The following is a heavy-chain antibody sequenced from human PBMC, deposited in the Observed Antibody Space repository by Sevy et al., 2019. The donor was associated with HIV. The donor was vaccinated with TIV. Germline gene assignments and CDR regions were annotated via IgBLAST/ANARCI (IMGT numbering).Heavy chain of an antibody. CDR2: INPNSGGT. Sequence: ASVKVSCKASGYTFTGYYMHWVRQAPGQGLEWMGRINPNSGGTNYAQKFQGRVTMTRDTSISTAYMELSRLRSDDTAVYYCAGGLLLGGIGPYYYYYGMDVWGQGTTVTVSS. J-gene: IGHJ6*02. CDR1: GYTFTGYY. CDR3: AGGLLLGGIGPYYYYYGMDV. D-gene: IGHD3-16*02. V-gene: IGHV1-2*06.